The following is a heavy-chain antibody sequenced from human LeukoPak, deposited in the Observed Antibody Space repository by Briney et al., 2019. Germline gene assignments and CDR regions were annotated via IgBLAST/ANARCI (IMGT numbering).Heavy chain of an antibody. J-gene: IGHJ5*02. Sequence: SETLSLTCTVSGGSISSHYWSWIRQPPGKGLEWIGYIYYSGSTNYNPSLKSRVTISVDTSKNQFSLKLSSVTAADTAVYYCARKGQPNWFDPWGQGTLVTVSS. D-gene: IGHD2-2*01. CDR2: IYYSGST. V-gene: IGHV4-59*11. CDR3: ARKGQPNWFDP. CDR1: GGSISSHY.